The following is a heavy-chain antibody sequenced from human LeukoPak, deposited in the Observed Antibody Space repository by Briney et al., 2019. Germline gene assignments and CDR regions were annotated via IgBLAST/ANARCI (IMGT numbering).Heavy chain of an antibody. CDR1: GYTFTSYY. Sequence: ASVKVSCKASGYTFTSYYMHWVRQAPGQGLEWMGIINPSGGSTSYAQKFQGRVTMTRDMSTSTVYMELSSLRSEDTAVYYCARDLEDCTNGVCYESFVMDYWGQGTLVTVSS. V-gene: IGHV1-46*01. CDR3: ARDLEDCTNGVCYESFVMDY. J-gene: IGHJ4*02. D-gene: IGHD2-8*01. CDR2: INPSGGST.